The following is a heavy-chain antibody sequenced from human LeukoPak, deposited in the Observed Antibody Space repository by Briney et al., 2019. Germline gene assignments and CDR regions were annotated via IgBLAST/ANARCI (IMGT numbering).Heavy chain of an antibody. Sequence: ASVKVSCKASGYTLTAYYIYWVRQAPGQGLEWMGRINPNSGGTDYAQNFQGRVTMTRDTSISTAYMELSRLRSDDTAVYYCTRGYCSGGTCYLVENWLDPWGQGTLVTVSS. J-gene: IGHJ5*02. CDR2: INPNSGGT. V-gene: IGHV1-2*06. CDR1: GYTLTAYY. CDR3: TRGYCSGGTCYLVENWLDP. D-gene: IGHD2-15*01.